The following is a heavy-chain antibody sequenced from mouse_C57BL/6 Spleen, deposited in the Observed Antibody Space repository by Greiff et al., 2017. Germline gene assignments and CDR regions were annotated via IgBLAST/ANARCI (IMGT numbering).Heavy chain of an antibody. CDR1: GYAFTNYL. D-gene: IGHD4-1*02. J-gene: IGHJ1*03. CDR3: ARSTGTRYFDV. V-gene: IGHV1-54*01. Sequence: VQLQQSGAGLVRPGTSVKVSCKASGYAFTNYLIEWVKQRPGQGLEWIGVINPGSGGTNYNEKFKGKATLTEDKSSSTAYMQLSSLTSEDSAVYFCARSTGTRYFDVWGTGTTVTVSS. CDR2: INPGSGGT.